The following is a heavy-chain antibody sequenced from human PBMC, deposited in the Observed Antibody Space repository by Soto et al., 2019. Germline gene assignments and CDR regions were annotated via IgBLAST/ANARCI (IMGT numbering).Heavy chain of an antibody. CDR2: IYWDDDK. J-gene: IGHJ4*02. V-gene: IGHV2-5*02. Sequence: QITLNESGPTLVKPTQTLTLTCTFSGFLLSTSGVGVGWIRQPPGKALEWLALIYWDDDKRYSPSLKSRLTITKDTSKNQVVLTTTNMDPVDTATYYCAHVPYCSAGSCYVDYWGQGTLVTGPS. CDR1: GFLLSTSGVG. D-gene: IGHD2-15*01. CDR3: AHVPYCSAGSCYVDY.